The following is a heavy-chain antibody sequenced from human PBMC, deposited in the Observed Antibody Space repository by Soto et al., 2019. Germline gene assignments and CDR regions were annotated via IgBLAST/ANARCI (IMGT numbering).Heavy chain of an antibody. CDR2: IIPILGTA. V-gene: IGHV1-69*01. CDR3: ARGGYSSSWYNAFDI. J-gene: IGHJ3*02. D-gene: IGHD6-13*01. Sequence: QVQLVQSGAEVKKPGSSVKVSCKASGGTFSSYAISWVRQAPGQGLEWMGGIIPILGTANYAQKIQGRVKITADESTSTAYMELSSLRSEDTAVYYCARGGYSSSWYNAFDIWGQGTMVTVSS. CDR1: GGTFSSYA.